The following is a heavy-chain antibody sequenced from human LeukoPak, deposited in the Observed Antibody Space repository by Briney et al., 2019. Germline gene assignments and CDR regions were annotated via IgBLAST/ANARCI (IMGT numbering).Heavy chain of an antibody. CDR3: ARDHEQVVQLDAFDI. V-gene: IGHV3-21*01. CDR2: ISSSSTYV. CDR1: GFTFSSYS. D-gene: IGHD1-1*01. J-gene: IGHJ3*02. Sequence: GGSLRLSCAASGFTFSSYSMNWVRQAPGKGLEWVSSISSSSTYVYYADSVKGRFTISRDDAKNSLYLQMNSLRAEDTAVYFCARDHEQVVQLDAFDIWGQGTMVTVSS.